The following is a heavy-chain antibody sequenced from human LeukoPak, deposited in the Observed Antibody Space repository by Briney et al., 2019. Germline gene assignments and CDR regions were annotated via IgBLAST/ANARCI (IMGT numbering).Heavy chain of an antibody. CDR2: ISSSGATT. Sequence: GGSLRLPCAASGFTFSDYYMAWIRQAPGKGLEWLSHISSSGATTYNPDSVKGRFTISRDNTKNSVYLQMNSLGVEDTAVYYCARYSRGPSGTYWGQGTLVTVSS. D-gene: IGHD3-10*01. CDR1: GFTFSDYY. V-gene: IGHV3-11*01. CDR3: ARYSRGPSGTY. J-gene: IGHJ4*02.